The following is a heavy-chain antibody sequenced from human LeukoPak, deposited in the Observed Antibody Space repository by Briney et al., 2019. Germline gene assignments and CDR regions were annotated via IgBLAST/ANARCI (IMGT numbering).Heavy chain of an antibody. Sequence: LATLSLTCTVSGGSLSGHYWSWIRQHPGKRLEWIGYVSYTGRTKYNPSLQSRVTISIDTSKSQFSLKLTSVTSADTAVYSCARLLDNDISGDPDTFDVWGQGTTVIVSS. D-gene: IGHD3-22*01. CDR2: VSYTGRT. V-gene: IGHV4-59*11. CDR1: GGSLSGHY. CDR3: ARLLDNDISGDPDTFDV. J-gene: IGHJ3*01.